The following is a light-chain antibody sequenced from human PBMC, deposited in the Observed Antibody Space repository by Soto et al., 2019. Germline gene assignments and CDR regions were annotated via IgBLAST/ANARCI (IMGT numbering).Light chain of an antibody. CDR3: QSYDSNLSGVV. V-gene: IGLV1-40*01. CDR2: GNS. Sequence: QSALTQPPSVSGAPGQRVTISCTGSSSNIGAGYDVHWYQQLPGTAPKLLIYGNSNRPSGVPDRFSGSKSGTSASLAITGLQAEDEADYYCQSYDSNLSGVVFGGGTKLTVL. J-gene: IGLJ2*01. CDR1: SSNIGAGYD.